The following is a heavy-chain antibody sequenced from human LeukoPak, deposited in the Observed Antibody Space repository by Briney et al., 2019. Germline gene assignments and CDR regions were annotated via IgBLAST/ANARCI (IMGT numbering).Heavy chain of an antibody. CDR3: ARDRVDFWSGFGMDV. CDR2: IIPILGIA. D-gene: IGHD3-3*01. CDR1: GGTFSSYA. Sequence: SVKVSCKASGGTFSSYAISWVRQAPGQGLEWMGRIIPILGIANYAQKFQGRVTITADKSTSTAYMELSSLRSEDTAVYYCARDRVDFWSGFGMDVWGKGTTVTVSS. V-gene: IGHV1-69*04. J-gene: IGHJ6*04.